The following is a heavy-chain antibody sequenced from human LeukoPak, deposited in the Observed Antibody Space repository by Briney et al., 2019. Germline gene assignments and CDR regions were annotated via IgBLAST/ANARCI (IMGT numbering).Heavy chain of an antibody. CDR1: GGSISSSSYY. Sequence: SETLSLTCTVSGGSISSSSYYWGWIRQPPGKGLEWIGSIYYSGSTYYNPSLKSRVTISVDTSKNQFSLKLSSVTAADTAVYYCARYSTGSGWYYYFDYWGQGILVTVSS. D-gene: IGHD6-19*01. CDR2: IYYSGST. J-gene: IGHJ4*02. V-gene: IGHV4-39*01. CDR3: ARYSTGSGWYYYFDY.